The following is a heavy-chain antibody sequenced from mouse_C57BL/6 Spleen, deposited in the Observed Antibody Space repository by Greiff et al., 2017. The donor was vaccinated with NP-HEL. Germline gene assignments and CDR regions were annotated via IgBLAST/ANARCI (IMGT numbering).Heavy chain of an antibody. D-gene: IGHD1-1*01. V-gene: IGHV1-4*01. CDR3: AREKTTVVADYAMDY. Sequence: QVQLQQSGAELARPGASVKMSFKASGYTFTSYTMHWVKQRPGQGLEWIGYINPSSGYTKYNQKFKDKATLTADKSSSTAYMQLSSLTSEDSAVYYCAREKTTVVADYAMDYWGQGTSVTVSS. J-gene: IGHJ4*01. CDR1: GYTFTSYT. CDR2: INPSSGYT.